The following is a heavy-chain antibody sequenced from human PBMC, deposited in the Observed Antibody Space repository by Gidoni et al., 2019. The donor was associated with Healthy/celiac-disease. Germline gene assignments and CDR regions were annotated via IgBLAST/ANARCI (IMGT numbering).Heavy chain of an antibody. CDR1: GFTFSSYG. D-gene: IGHD6-13*01. Sequence: RLSCAASGFTFSSYGMHWVRQAPGKGLEWVAVISYDGSNKYYADSVKGRFTISRDNSKNTLYLKMNSLRDEDTAEYYGAKGEGSWYFDYWGQGTLVTVSS. V-gene: IGHV3-30*18. J-gene: IGHJ4*02. CDR3: AKGEGSWYFDY. CDR2: ISYDGSNK.